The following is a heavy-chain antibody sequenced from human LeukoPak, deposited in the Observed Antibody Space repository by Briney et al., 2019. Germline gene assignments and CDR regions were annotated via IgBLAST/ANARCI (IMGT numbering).Heavy chain of an antibody. V-gene: IGHV3-7*03. CDR2: IKQDGSEK. CDR3: ARVLRYCSGGNCYSGGLGYMDV. CDR1: GFSLSSYW. Sequence: PGGSLRLSCAASGFSLSSYWMSWVRQAPGKGLEWVANIKQDGSEKYYVDSVKGRFTISRDNAKNSLFLQMNSLRAEDTAVYYCARVLRYCSGGNCYSGGLGYMDVWGKGTTVTISS. D-gene: IGHD2-15*01. J-gene: IGHJ6*03.